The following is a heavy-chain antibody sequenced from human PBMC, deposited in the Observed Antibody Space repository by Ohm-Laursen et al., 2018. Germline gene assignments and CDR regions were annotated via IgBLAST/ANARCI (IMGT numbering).Heavy chain of an antibody. CDR1: GFTFSNAW. CDR3: ARDPGVSGRLDY. V-gene: IGHV3-33*08. J-gene: IGHJ4*02. Sequence: SLRLSCSASGFTFSNAWMSWVRQAPGKGLEWVAIIWYDGSNKYYADSVKGRFTISRVNSKNTLYLQMNSLRAEDTAVYYCARDPGVSGRLDYWGQGTLVTVSS. D-gene: IGHD2-15*01. CDR2: IWYDGSNK.